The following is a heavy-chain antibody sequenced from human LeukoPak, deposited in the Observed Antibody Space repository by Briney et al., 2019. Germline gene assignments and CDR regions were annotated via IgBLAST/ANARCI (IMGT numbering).Heavy chain of an antibody. D-gene: IGHD3-22*01. J-gene: IGHJ6*02. Sequence: PGGSLRLSCAASGLTFSSYSMNWVRQAPGKGLEWVSSISSSSYIYYADSVKGRFTISRDNAKNSLYLQMNSLRAEDTAVYYCARSFGDSSGYYPYYYYYGMDVWGQGTTVTVSS. CDR3: ARSFGDSSGYYPYYYYYGMDV. V-gene: IGHV3-21*01. CDR2: ISSSSYI. CDR1: GLTFSSYS.